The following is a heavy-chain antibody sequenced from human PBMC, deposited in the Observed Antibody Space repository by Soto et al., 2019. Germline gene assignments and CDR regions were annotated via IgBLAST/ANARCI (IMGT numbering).Heavy chain of an antibody. CDR3: ARIGIAAAGPRGYYYYYGMDV. CDR1: GFSLSTSGMC. CDR2: IDWDDDK. V-gene: IGHV2-70*01. Sequence: GSGPTLVNPTQTLTLTCTFSGFSLSTSGMCVSWIRQPPGKALEWLALIDWDDDKYYSTSLKTRLTISKDTSKNQVVLTMTNMDPVDTATYYCARIGIAAAGPRGYYYYYGMDVWGQGTTVTVSS. D-gene: IGHD6-13*01. J-gene: IGHJ6*02.